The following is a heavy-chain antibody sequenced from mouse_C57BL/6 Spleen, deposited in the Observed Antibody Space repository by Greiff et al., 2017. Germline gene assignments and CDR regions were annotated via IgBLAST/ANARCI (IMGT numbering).Heavy chain of an antibody. CDR3: AGGSSQYYYAMDY. V-gene: IGHV7-3*01. J-gene: IGHJ4*01. D-gene: IGHD1-1*01. Sequence: VTLKESGGGLVQPGGSLSLSCAASGFTFTDYYMSWVRQPPGKALAWLGFIRNKANGYTTEYSASVKGRFTISRDNSQSILYLQMNALGAEDSATYYCAGGSSQYYYAMDYWGQGTSVTVSS. CDR1: GFTFTDYY. CDR2: IRNKANGYTT.